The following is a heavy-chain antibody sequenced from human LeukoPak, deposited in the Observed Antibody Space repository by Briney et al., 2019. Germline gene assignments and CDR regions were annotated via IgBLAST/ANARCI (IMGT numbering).Heavy chain of an antibody. CDR1: GGTFSSYA. D-gene: IGHD6-19*01. CDR2: IIPIFGTA. J-gene: IGHJ5*02. CDR3: ARARYSSGWSEIPNWFDP. Sequence: ASVKVSCKASGGTFSSYAISWVRQAPGQGLEWMGGIIPIFGTANYAQKFQGRVTITTDESTGTSYMELSSLRSEDTAVYYCARARYSSGWSEIPNWFDPWGQGTLVTVSS. V-gene: IGHV1-69*05.